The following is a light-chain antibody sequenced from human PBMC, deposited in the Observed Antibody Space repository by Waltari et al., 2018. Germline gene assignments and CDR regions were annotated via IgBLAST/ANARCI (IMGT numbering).Light chain of an antibody. CDR1: NIGSKS. J-gene: IGLJ1*01. CDR2: DDT. Sequence: SYVLTQPPSVSVAPGQTARITCGGYNIGSKSVHWFQQRPGQAPVLVVYDDTDRPSGIPERFAGSNSGNTATLTISRVEAGDEADYYCQVWDTGSDHYVFGSGTKVTVL. CDR3: QVWDTGSDHYV. V-gene: IGLV3-21*02.